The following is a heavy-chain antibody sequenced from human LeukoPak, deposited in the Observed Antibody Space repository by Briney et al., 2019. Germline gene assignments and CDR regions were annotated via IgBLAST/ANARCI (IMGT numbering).Heavy chain of an antibody. J-gene: IGHJ5*02. CDR1: GGSISSSSYY. CDR3: XSIGVAXXXGGXCYGFRDWFDP. D-gene: IGHD2-15*01. CDR2: IYYSGST. V-gene: IGHV4-39*01. Sequence: SETLSLACTASGGSISSSSYYWGWIRQPPGKGLEWIGSIYYSGSTHYNPSLKSRVTISVDTSKNQFSLKLSSVTAADTAVYYXXSIGVAXXXGGXCYGFRDWFDPWGQGTLVTVSS.